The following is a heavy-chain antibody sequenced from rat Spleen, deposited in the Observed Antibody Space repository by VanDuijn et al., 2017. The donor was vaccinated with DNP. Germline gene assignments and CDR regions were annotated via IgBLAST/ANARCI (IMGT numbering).Heavy chain of an antibody. CDR2: INSAGST. CDR1: GYSISTSYR. V-gene: IGHV3-3*01. J-gene: IGHJ2*01. D-gene: IGHD1-6*01. CDR3: ARHTYYGPYYFDY. Sequence: EVQLQESGPGLVKPSQSLSLTCSVTGYSISTSYRWNWIRKFPGNKLEWMGYINSAGSTHYNPSLKSRISITRDTSKNQFFLQVISVTPEDTATYYCARHTYYGPYYFDYWGQGVMVTVSS.